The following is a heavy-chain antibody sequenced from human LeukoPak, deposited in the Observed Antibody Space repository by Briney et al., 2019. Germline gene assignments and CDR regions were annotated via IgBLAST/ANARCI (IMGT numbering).Heavy chain of an antibody. D-gene: IGHD3-22*01. CDR1: GFSLSTTGVA. Sequence: SGPTLVKPTQTLALTCTFSGFSLSTTGVAVGWIRQPPGKSLESLALIYWDEDKHYSPSLKSRLTITKETSKNQVVLTVSNMDPVDTATYYCAHRPNDYDSGGYPKYYFDYWGQGALVTVSS. V-gene: IGHV2-5*02. CDR3: AHRPNDYDSGGYPKYYFDY. J-gene: IGHJ4*02. CDR2: IYWDEDK.